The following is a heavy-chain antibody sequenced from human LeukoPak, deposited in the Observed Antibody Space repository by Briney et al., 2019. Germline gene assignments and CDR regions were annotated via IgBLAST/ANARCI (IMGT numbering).Heavy chain of an antibody. J-gene: IGHJ4*02. CDR3: ARDQGLSDYSTGWLEY. CDR2: ISKRSGAI. D-gene: IGHD6-19*01. CDR1: GFTFSSYH. Sequence: QSGGSLRLSCAASGFTFSSYHMKWVRQAPGKGLEWVSYISKRSGAIYYADSVKGRFTISRDNAKNSLYLQMNSLRAEDTAVYYCARDQGLSDYSTGWLEYWGQGTRVTVSS. V-gene: IGHV3-48*01.